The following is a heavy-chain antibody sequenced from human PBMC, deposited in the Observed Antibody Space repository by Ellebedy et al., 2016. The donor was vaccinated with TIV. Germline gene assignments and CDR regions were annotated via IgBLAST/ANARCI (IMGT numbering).Heavy chain of an antibody. CDR2: FDPEDGET. V-gene: IGHV1-24*01. CDR1: GYTLTELS. J-gene: IGHJ5*02. CDR3: ARDLLGPPGWFDP. D-gene: IGHD3-16*01. Sequence: ASVKVSXXVSGYTLTELSMHWVRQAPGKGLEWMGGFDPEDGETIYAQKFQGRVTMTEDTSTDTAYMELSSLRSEDTAVYYCARDLLGPPGWFDPWGQGTLVTVSS.